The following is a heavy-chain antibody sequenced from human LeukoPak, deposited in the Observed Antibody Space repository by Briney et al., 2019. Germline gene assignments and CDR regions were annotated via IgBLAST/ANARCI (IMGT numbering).Heavy chain of an antibody. V-gene: IGHV4-4*07. Sequence: SETLSLTCNVSGGSISNYYWTWIRQPAGKGLEWIGRIYSSGTTTYNPTLKSRVAMSVDTSRNQFSLKLSSVTAADTAVYYCARVSPIAVAGSSYYYAMDVWGQGTTVTVSS. CDR3: ARVSPIAVAGSSYYYAMDV. J-gene: IGHJ6*02. D-gene: IGHD6-19*01. CDR1: GGSISNYY. CDR2: IYSSGTT.